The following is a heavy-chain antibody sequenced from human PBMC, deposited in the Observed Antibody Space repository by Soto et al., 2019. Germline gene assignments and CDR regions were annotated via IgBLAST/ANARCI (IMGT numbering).Heavy chain of an antibody. Sequence: ASVKVSCKDSGGTLSSYALSWARQAPGQGLEWMGGIIPIFGTANYAQKFQGRVTITADESTSTAYMELSSLRSEDTAVYYCASRYQDCSSTSCYGVDYYYGMDVWGQGTTVTVSS. J-gene: IGHJ6*02. D-gene: IGHD2-2*01. CDR2: IIPIFGTA. CDR3: ASRYQDCSSTSCYGVDYYYGMDV. V-gene: IGHV1-69*13. CDR1: GGTLSSYA.